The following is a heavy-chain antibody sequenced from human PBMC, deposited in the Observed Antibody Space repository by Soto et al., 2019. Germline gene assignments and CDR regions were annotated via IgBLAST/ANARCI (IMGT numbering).Heavy chain of an antibody. CDR2: INHSGST. CDR3: ARAGVGYSYGVYYYYYGMDV. CDR1: GGAFGGYF. D-gene: IGHD5-18*01. V-gene: IGHV4-34*01. J-gene: IGHJ6*02. Sequence: AETLFLTCAGYGGAFGGYFWSWIRQCPGQGLEWIGEINHSGSTNYNPSLKSRVTISVDTSKNQFSLKLSSVTAADTAVYYCARAGVGYSYGVYYYYYGMDVWGQGTTVT.